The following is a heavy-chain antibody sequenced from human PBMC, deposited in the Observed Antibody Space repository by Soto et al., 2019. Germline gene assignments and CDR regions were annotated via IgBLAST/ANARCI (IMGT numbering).Heavy chain of an antibody. CDR1: GYTFTGYY. V-gene: IGHV1-2*02. J-gene: IGHJ4*02. D-gene: IGHD2-2*01. CDR3: ARNCSSTSCHLTGFDY. CDR2: INPNSGGT. Sequence: ASVKVSCKASGYTFTGYYMHWVRQAPGQGLERMGWINPNSGGTNYAQKFQGRVTMTRDTSISTAYMELSRLRSDDTAVYYCARNCSSTSCHLTGFDYWGQGTLVTVSS.